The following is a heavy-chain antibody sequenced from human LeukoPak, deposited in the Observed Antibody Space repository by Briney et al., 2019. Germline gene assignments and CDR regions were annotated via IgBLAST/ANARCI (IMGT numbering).Heavy chain of an antibody. D-gene: IGHD3-22*01. Sequence: PSETLSLTCAVYGGSFSGYYWSWIRQPPGKGLEWIGEINHSGSTNYNPSLNRRVTISVDTSKNQFSLKLSSVTAADTAVYYCAREETYYYDINWFDPWGQGTLVTVSS. CDR1: GGSFSGYY. CDR2: INHSGST. CDR3: AREETYYYDINWFDP. J-gene: IGHJ5*02. V-gene: IGHV4-34*01.